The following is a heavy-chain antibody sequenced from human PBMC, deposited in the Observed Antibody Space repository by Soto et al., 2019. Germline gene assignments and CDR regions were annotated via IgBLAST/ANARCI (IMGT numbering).Heavy chain of an antibody. CDR2: IYSGGST. D-gene: IGHD2-15*01. CDR3: ARDTFATDPHDAFDI. V-gene: IGHV3-66*01. CDR1: GFTVSSNY. Sequence: EVQLVESGGGLVQPGGSLRLSCAASGFTVSSNYMSWVRQAPGKGLEWVSVIYSGGSTYYADSVKGRFTISRDNSKNTLYLQMNSLRAEDTAVYYCARDTFATDPHDAFDIWGQGTMVTVSS. J-gene: IGHJ3*02.